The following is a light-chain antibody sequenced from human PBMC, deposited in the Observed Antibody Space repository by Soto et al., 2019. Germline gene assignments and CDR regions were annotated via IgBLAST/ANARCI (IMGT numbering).Light chain of an antibody. J-gene: IGKJ1*01. CDR2: KAS. Sequence: DIQMTQSPSTLSGSVGDRVTITCRASQTISSWLAWYQQKPGKAPKLLIYKASTLKSGVPSRFSGSGSGAAFTLTISSLQPDDFATYYCQHYYSDAEAFGQGTKVELK. CDR1: QTISSW. CDR3: QHYYSDAEA. V-gene: IGKV1-5*03.